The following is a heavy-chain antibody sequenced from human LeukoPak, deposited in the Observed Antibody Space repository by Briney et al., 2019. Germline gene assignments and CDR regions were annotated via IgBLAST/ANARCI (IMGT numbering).Heavy chain of an antibody. V-gene: IGHV3-48*03. D-gene: IGHD3-3*01. Sequence: GGSLRLSCAASGFTFSSYEMNWVRQAPGKGLEWASYISSSGSTIYYADSVKGRFTISRDNAKNSLYLQMNSLRAEDTAVYYCARVDDGSDYWGQGTLVTVSS. CDR3: ARVDDGSDY. CDR2: ISSSGSTI. CDR1: GFTFSSYE. J-gene: IGHJ4*02.